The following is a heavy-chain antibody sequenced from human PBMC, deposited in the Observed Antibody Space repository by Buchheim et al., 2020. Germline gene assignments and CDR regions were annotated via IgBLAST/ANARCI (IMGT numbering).Heavy chain of an antibody. D-gene: IGHD6-13*01. CDR2: IYYSGST. Sequence: QLQLQESGPGLVKPSETLSLTCTVSGGSISSSSYYWGWIRQPPGKGLEWIGSIYYSGSTYYNPSLKSRVTISVDTSKNQFSLKLSSVTAADTAVYYCARHRYSSSWYNWFDPWDQGTL. CDR1: GGSISSSSYY. J-gene: IGHJ5*02. CDR3: ARHRYSSSWYNWFDP. V-gene: IGHV4-39*01.